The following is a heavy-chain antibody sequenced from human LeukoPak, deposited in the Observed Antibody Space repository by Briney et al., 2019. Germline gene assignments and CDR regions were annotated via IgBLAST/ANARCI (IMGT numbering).Heavy chain of an antibody. J-gene: IGHJ3*02. CDR3: ATPGIAVVHDAFDI. CDR1: GYNFTNYW. D-gene: IGHD6-19*01. CDR2: IYPGDSDT. Sequence: GESLKISCKGSGYNFTNYWIGWVRQMPGNGLVWMGIIYPGDSDTRYSPSFQGQVTISADKSISTAYLQWSSLKASDTAMYYCATPGIAVVHDAFDIWGQGTMVTVSS. V-gene: IGHV5-51*01.